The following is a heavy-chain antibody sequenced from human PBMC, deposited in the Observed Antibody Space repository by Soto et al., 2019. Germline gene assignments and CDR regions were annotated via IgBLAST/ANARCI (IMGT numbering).Heavy chain of an antibody. V-gene: IGHV3-11*05. J-gene: IGHJ4*02. CDR2: ISTSSRYT. CDR1: GFTFSDHY. CDR3: ARLRLTGYFDY. Sequence: QVQLVESGGGLVKPGGSLRLSCVASGFTFSDHYMTWIRQAPGKGLEWLSYISTSSRYTNYADSVKGRFTISRDNAMNSLYLQMNSLGAEDTTVYYFARLRLTGYFDYWCQGTLVTVSS.